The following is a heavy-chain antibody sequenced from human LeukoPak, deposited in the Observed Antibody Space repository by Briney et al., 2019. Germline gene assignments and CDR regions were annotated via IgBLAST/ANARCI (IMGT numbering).Heavy chain of an antibody. Sequence: SETLSLTCTVSGGSISSSSYYWGWIRQPPGKGLEWIGSIYYSGSTYYNPSLKSRVTISVDTSKNQFSLKLSSVTAADTAVYYCARGATYDAFDIWGQGTMVTVSS. V-gene: IGHV4-39*01. D-gene: IGHD1-26*01. CDR1: GGSISSSSYY. CDR2: IYYSGST. CDR3: ARGATYDAFDI. J-gene: IGHJ3*02.